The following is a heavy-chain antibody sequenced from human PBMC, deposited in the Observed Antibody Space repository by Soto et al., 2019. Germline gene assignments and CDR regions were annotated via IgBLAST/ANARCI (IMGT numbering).Heavy chain of an antibody. CDR3: ARLRAYSSANYYFDY. Sequence: GESLKISCKGSGYSFTNYWIGWVRQMPGKGLEWMGIIYPGDSDTRYSPSFEGQVTISADKSTSTAYLQWSGLKASDTAMYYCARLRAYSSANYYFDYWGQGTLVTVSS. V-gene: IGHV5-51*01. J-gene: IGHJ4*02. CDR1: GYSFTNYW. D-gene: IGHD6-25*01. CDR2: IYPGDSDT.